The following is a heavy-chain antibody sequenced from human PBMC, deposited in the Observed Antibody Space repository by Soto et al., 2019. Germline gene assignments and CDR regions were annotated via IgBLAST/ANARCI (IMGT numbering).Heavy chain of an antibody. V-gene: IGHV3-30*18. CDR1: GFTFSSYG. D-gene: IGHD3-10*01. CDR3: AKDGTRRFSGSGRPTWFDY. CDR2: ISYDGSNK. Sequence: QVQLVESGGGVVQPGRSLRLSCAASGFTFSSYGMHWVRQAPGKGLEWVAVISYDGSNKYYADSVKGRFTISRDNSKNTLYLQMNSLRAEDTAVYYCAKDGTRRFSGSGRPTWFDYWGQGTLVTVSS. J-gene: IGHJ4*02.